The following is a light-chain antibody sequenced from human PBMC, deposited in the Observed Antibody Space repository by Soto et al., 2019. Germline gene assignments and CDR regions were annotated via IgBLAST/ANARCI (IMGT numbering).Light chain of an antibody. J-gene: IGKJ1*01. V-gene: IGKV3-11*01. CDR1: QSVSNY. Sequence: DIALKNTPSNLSLSTGYIPTLSRRASQSVSNYLAWYQQKPGQAPRLLMYETSRRATGIPARFSGSGSGTDFTLTISSLEPEDFAVYYCQQCQKRRNSFGQRTKVDIK. CDR2: ETS. CDR3: QQCQKRRNS.